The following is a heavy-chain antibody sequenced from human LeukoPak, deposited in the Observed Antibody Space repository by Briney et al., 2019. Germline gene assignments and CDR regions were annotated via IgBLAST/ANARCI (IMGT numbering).Heavy chain of an antibody. CDR2: IYYSGTT. D-gene: IGHD3-22*01. Sequence: SETLSLTCTVSSGSISTYYWSWIRQPPGKGLEWIGYIYYSGTTNYNPSLKSRVTMSVDTSKNQFSLKVNSVTAADTAVYYCARGTYYGSSGYYRYSDQWGQGTLVTVSS. CDR3: ARGTYYGSSGYYRYSDQ. V-gene: IGHV4-59*01. CDR1: SGSISTYY. J-gene: IGHJ4*03.